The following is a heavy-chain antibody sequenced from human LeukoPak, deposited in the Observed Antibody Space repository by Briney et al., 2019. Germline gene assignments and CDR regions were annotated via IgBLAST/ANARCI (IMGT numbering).Heavy chain of an antibody. CDR2: IWPSDSDT. D-gene: IGHD6-19*01. CDR1: GYSFTSYW. CDR3: ATQRWLVPQNYYYYYMDV. Sequence: GESLKISCQGSGYSFTSYWIGWVRQMPGKGLEWMGIIWPSDSDTRYSPSFQGQVTISADKSISTAYLQWSSLKASDTAMYYCATQRWLVPQNYYYYYMDVWGKGTTVTVSS. V-gene: IGHV5-51*01. J-gene: IGHJ6*03.